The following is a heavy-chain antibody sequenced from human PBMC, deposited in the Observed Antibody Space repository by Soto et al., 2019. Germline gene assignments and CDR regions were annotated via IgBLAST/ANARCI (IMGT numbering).Heavy chain of an antibody. CDR1: GFTFSSYG. J-gene: IGHJ4*02. Sequence: QVQLVESGGGVVQPGRSLRLSCAASGFTFSSYGMHWVRQAPGKGLEWVAVIWYDGSNKYYADSVKSRFTISRDNSKNTLYLQMNSLRAEDTAVYYCARDRDGYNHFDYWGQGTLVTVSS. V-gene: IGHV3-33*01. CDR3: ARDRDGYNHFDY. CDR2: IWYDGSNK. D-gene: IGHD2-21*01.